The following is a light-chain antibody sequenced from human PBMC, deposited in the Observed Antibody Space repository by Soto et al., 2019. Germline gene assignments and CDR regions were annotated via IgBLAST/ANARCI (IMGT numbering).Light chain of an antibody. CDR1: QSVSASF. J-gene: IGKJ2*01. CDR2: GAS. Sequence: ETVLTQSPGTLSLSPGETATLTCRASQSVSASFLAWYQQKPGQAPRLLIYGASTRATGIPDRFSGSVSGTDFTLTINRLEPEDLAVYYCQHYGASPQYTFGQGTKLEIK. CDR3: QHYGASPQYT. V-gene: IGKV3-20*01.